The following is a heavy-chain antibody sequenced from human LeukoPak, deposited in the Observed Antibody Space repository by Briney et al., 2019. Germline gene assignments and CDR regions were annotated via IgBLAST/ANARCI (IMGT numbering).Heavy chain of an antibody. CDR2: ISWNSGNI. Sequence: GRSLSLSCAASGFTFHDYAMHWVRQAPGKGLEWVSGISWNSGNIVYADSVKGRFTISRDNAKNSLYLQMDSLRAEDMALYYCAKGQTIITMTTFDYWGQGTLVTVSS. V-gene: IGHV3-9*03. CDR1: GFTFHDYA. CDR3: AKGQTIITMTTFDY. J-gene: IGHJ4*02. D-gene: IGHD4-17*01.